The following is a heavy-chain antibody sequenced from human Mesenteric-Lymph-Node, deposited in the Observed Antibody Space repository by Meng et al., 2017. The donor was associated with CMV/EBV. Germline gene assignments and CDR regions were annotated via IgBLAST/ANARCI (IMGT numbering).Heavy chain of an antibody. CDR1: GFIFTSYA. J-gene: IGHJ3*02. D-gene: IGHD3-3*01. CDR3: ARGYYDFWSGYYPDAFDI. V-gene: IGHV3-23*01. Sequence: GESLKISCEASGFIFTSYAMSWVRQVPGKGLEWVSGIRGGGESTYYADSVKGRFSISRDNSKNMVYLLMDSLRVEDTAVYYCARGYYDFWSGYYPDAFDIWGQGTMVTVSS. CDR2: IRGGGEST.